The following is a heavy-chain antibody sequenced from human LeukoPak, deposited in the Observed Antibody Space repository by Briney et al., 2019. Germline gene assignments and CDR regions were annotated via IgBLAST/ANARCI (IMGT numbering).Heavy chain of an antibody. D-gene: IGHD6-19*01. CDR1: GFTSSNSA. J-gene: IGHJ4*02. V-gene: IGHV3-23*01. CDR2: ISSGGSQR. Sequence: GGSLRLSCAASGFTSSNSAMTWVRQAPGKGLEWISGISSGGSQRFYADSVKGRFTVSRDNSRETLFLQMNSLRTEDTAVYYCAKSVAGKGDLLGAEPDYWGQGTLVSVSS. CDR3: AKSVAGKGDLLGAEPDY.